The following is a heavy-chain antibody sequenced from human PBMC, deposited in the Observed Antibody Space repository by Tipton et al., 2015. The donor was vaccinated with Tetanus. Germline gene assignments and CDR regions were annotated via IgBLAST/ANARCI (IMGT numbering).Heavy chain of an antibody. CDR3: AREVPAAGHFDS. CDR1: GDSVSGYY. D-gene: IGHD2-2*01. CDR2: VSYSGST. J-gene: IGHJ4*02. Sequence: TLSLTCTVSGDSVSGYYWSWIRQPPGKGLEWIASVSYSGSTYYNPSLKSRVTMSLDTSKNQFSVRLTSVTAADTAVYYCAREVPAAGHFDSWGQGTLVTVSS. V-gene: IGHV4-59*02.